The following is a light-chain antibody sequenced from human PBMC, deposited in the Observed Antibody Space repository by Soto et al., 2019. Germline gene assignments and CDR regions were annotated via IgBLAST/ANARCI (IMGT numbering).Light chain of an antibody. Sequence: DIQLPPSPSFLSPSIGASVTITCRASQVISTSLAWYQVKPGKAPKLLIYAASTLESGVPSRFSATVSGTEFSLTITSLQPEEFATYYCQQLFDSPITVGQGTRLEIK. CDR1: QVISTS. CDR2: AAS. V-gene: IGKV1-9*01. J-gene: IGKJ5*01. CDR3: QQLFDSPIT.